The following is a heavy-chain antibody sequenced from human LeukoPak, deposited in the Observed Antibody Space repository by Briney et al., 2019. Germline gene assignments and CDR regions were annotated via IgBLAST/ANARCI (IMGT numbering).Heavy chain of an antibody. CDR1: GFTLSSYW. CDR2: IKSDGRT. Sequence: SGGSLRLSCAASGFTLSSYWMHWVRQAPGKGLVWVSRIKSDGRTNYADSVKGRFTISRDNAKNTVSLQMNSLRAGDTGVYYCARAPSEIGGYYPEYFRHWGQGTLVIVSS. J-gene: IGHJ1*01. V-gene: IGHV3-74*01. D-gene: IGHD3-22*01. CDR3: ARAPSEIGGYYPEYFRH.